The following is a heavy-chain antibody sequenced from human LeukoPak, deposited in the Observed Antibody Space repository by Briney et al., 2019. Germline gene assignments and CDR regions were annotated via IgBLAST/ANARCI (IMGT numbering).Heavy chain of an antibody. CDR1: GFTSSAYE. CDR2: ISSGQTI. CDR3: AKAYNSGCYNFDH. V-gene: IGHV3-48*03. Sequence: GSLPLSCPASGFTSSAYEMNWVRQAPGKGLEWVAYISSGQTIYYAESVKGRFTISRDNAKNSLYLQMNSLRADDTAVDFCAKAYNSGCYNFDHWGQGTLVTVSS. J-gene: IGHJ4*02. D-gene: IGHD6-19*01.